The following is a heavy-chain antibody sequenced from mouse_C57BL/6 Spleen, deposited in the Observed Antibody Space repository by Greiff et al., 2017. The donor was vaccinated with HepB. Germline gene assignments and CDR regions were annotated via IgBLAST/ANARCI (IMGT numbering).Heavy chain of an antibody. CDR1: GYTFTSYG. V-gene: IGHV1-81*01. Sequence: QVQLQQSGAELARPGASVKLSCKASGYTFTSYGISWVKQSTGQGLEWIGEIYPRSGNTYYNETFKGKATLTADKSSSTAYMGLRSLTSEDSAVYCCARESYDYGSSDWWFAYWGQGTLVSVSA. CDR3: ARESYDYGSSDWWFAY. CDR2: IYPRSGNT. J-gene: IGHJ3*01. D-gene: IGHD1-1*01.